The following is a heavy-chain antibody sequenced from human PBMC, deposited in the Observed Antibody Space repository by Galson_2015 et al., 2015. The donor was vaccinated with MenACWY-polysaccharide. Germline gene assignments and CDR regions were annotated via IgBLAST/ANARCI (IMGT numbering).Heavy chain of an antibody. J-gene: IGHJ5*02. Sequence: FSSYWMVWVRQAPGKGLAWVSRINNIGSSIAYADSVKGRFTISRDNVKNTLYLQMNSLRAEDTGLYYCARDWWTLEAWGQGTLVTVSS. D-gene: IGHD2-15*01. V-gene: IGHV3-74*01. CDR3: ARDWWTLEA. CDR2: INNIGSSI. CDR1: FSSYW.